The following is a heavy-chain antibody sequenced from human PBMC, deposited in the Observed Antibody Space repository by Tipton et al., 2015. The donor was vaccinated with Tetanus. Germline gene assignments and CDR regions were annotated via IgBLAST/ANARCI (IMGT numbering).Heavy chain of an antibody. Sequence: QLVQSGAEVKKPGASVKVSCKASGYTFTNYYMHWVRQAPGQGLEWMGVINPSAGTTRYEQKFQGRVIRTRDTSTTTVYMELNSLRSEDTAVFYCARSYDFYDSTGYTDDGMDVWGQGTSVTVSS. V-gene: IGHV1-46*01. CDR1: GYTFTNYY. CDR3: ARSYDFYDSTGYTDDGMDV. CDR2: INPSAGTT. D-gene: IGHD3-22*01. J-gene: IGHJ6*02.